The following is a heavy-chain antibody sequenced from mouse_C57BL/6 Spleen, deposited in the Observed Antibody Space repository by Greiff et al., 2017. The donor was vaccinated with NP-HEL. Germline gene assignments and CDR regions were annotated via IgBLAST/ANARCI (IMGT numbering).Heavy chain of an antibody. CDR2: ISSGSSTI. CDR3: ARRGYYGSGGYYAMDY. Sequence: EVQVVESGGGLVKPGGSLKLSCAASGFTFSDYGMHWVRQAPEKGLEWVAYISSGSSTIYYADTVKGRFTISRDNAKNTLFLQMTSLRSEDTAMYYCARRGYYGSGGYYAMDYWGQGTSVTVSS. D-gene: IGHD1-1*01. J-gene: IGHJ4*01. CDR1: GFTFSDYG. V-gene: IGHV5-17*01.